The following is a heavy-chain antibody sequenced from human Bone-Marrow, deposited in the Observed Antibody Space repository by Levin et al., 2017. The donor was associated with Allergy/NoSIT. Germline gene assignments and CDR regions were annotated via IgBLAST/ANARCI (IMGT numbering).Heavy chain of an antibody. V-gene: IGHV3-21*01. J-gene: IGHJ4*02. CDR1: GFTFSSYS. CDR3: ARGGRAVVNPFDY. CDR2: ISSSSSYI. D-gene: IGHD2-2*01. Sequence: KTGGSLRLSCAASGFTFSSYSMNWVRQAPGKGLEWVSSISSSSSYIYYADSVKGRFTISRDNAKNSLYLQMNSLRAEDTAVYYCARGGRAVVNPFDYWGQGTLVTVSS.